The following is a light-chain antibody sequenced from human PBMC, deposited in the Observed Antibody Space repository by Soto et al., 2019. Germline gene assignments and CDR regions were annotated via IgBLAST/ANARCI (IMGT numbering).Light chain of an antibody. V-gene: IGKV3-20*01. Sequence: EFFLTQSPGTPSFFPGGRTTLSRRASQIVTINFLAWYQQRPGQAPRLLIYGASGRAAGIPDRFSGSGSGRDFTLTIRSLEPEDFAMYYCQHYGNSPPMFTFGPGTKVDIK. J-gene: IGKJ3*01. CDR2: GAS. CDR1: QIVTINF. CDR3: QHYGNSPPMFT.